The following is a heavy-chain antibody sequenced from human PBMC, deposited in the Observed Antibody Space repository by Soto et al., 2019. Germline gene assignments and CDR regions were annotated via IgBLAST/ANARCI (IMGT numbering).Heavy chain of an antibody. CDR1: GFTFSDYY. V-gene: IGHV3-11*01. Sequence: GGSLRLSCATSGFTFSDYYMSWIRQAPGKGLEWVSYISSSGGTIYYADSVKGRFSISRDNAKNSLYLQMNSLRAEDTAVYYCAREGGTYYFDYWGQGALVTVSS. D-gene: IGHD1-26*01. CDR3: AREGGTYYFDY. J-gene: IGHJ4*02. CDR2: ISSSGGTI.